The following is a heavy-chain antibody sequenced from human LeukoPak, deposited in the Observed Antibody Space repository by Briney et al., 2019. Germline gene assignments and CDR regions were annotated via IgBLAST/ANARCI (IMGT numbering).Heavy chain of an antibody. V-gene: IGHV4-38-2*01. CDR3: ASSSWSGSYFDY. Sequence: SEALSLTCAVSGYSVSSGYSWGWIRQPPGKGLEWIGSIFYSESAYHNPSLRSRVTISLDTSKNQFSLNLRSPTAADTAVYYCASSSWSGSYFDYWGQGTLVTVSS. CDR2: IFYSESA. J-gene: IGHJ4*02. D-gene: IGHD6-13*01. CDR1: GYSVSSGYS.